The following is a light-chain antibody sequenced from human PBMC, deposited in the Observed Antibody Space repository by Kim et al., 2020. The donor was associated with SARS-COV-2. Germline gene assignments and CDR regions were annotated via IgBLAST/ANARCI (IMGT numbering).Light chain of an antibody. J-gene: IGKJ1*01. CDR2: GAS. V-gene: IGKV3-15*01. CDR1: QNLRSN. Sequence: EIVMTQSPATLSVSPGERATLSCRATQNLRSNLAWYQQIPGQAPRLLIHGASNRATGIPARFSGSGSGTEFTLTINSLQSDDFAIYYWLQYYNWPPWTFGQGTKVDIK. CDR3: LQYYNWPPWT.